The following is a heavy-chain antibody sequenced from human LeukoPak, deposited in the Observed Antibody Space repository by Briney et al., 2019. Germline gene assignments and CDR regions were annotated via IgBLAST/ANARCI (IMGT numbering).Heavy chain of an antibody. D-gene: IGHD3-22*01. CDR3: ATYSSLNRREFQY. J-gene: IGHJ1*01. CDR1: GFTFSNYW. V-gene: IGHV3-7*01. CDR2: IKTDGSEK. Sequence: GGSLRLSCEGSGFTFSNYWMGWVRQAPGKGVEWVPNIKTDGSEKYYVDSVKCRFTISRDNAKNSLYLQMNSLRAEDTAVYYCATYSSLNRREFQYWGQGTLLTVSS.